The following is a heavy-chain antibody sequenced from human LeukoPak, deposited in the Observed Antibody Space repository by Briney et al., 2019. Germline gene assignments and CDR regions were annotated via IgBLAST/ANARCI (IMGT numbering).Heavy chain of an antibody. CDR2: ISSDGSNK. CDR1: VFTFSRYN. Sequence: GRSLRLSCAASVFTFSRYNMYWVRQAPGKGLEGVAVISSDGSNKYYADSVKGRFTISRDNSKNTLYLQMNSLRTEDTAVYYCAKVAYVFWSGYSTPYYFDYWGQGTLVTVSS. D-gene: IGHD3-3*01. V-gene: IGHV3-30-3*01. CDR3: AKVAYVFWSGYSTPYYFDY. J-gene: IGHJ4*02.